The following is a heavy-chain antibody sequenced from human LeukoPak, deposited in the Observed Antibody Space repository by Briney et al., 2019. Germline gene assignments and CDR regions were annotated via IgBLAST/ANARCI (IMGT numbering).Heavy chain of an antibody. CDR1: GGSFSGYY. Sequence: KPSETLSLTCAVYGGSFSGYYWSWIRQPPGKGLEWIGEINHSGSTNYNPSLKSRVTISVDTSKNQFSLKLSSVTAADTAVYYCAGEEWLVRGGDYWGQGTLVTVSS. V-gene: IGHV4-34*01. D-gene: IGHD6-19*01. CDR2: INHSGST. CDR3: AGEEWLVRGGDY. J-gene: IGHJ4*02.